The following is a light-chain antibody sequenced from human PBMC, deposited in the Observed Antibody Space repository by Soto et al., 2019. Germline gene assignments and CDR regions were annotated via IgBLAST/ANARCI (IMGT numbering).Light chain of an antibody. Sequence: EIVLTQSPGSLSLSPGERATLSCRASQSVSSTFFAWYQQKPGQAPRLLMSGVSSRATGVPDRFIGSGSGTDSTLTISRLEPEDFAVYYCQQYASSVTFGQGIKVEIK. V-gene: IGKV3-20*01. CDR2: GVS. CDR1: QSVSSTF. CDR3: QQYASSVT. J-gene: IGKJ1*01.